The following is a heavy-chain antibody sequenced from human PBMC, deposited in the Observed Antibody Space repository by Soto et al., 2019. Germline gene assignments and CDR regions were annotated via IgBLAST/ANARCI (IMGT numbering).Heavy chain of an antibody. J-gene: IGHJ5*02. CDR2: ISSSGGTK. V-gene: IGHV3-11*01. CDR1: GFSFSDYY. CDR3: ARGYSSSWTYNWFDP. Sequence: QVQLVESGGGLVKPGGSLRLSCAASGFSFSDYYMTWIRQAPGKGLEWVSYISSSGGTKYHADSVQGRFTISRDNAKNSLYLQMNSLRAEDTAVYYCARGYSSSWTYNWFDPWGQGTLVTVSS. D-gene: IGHD6-13*01.